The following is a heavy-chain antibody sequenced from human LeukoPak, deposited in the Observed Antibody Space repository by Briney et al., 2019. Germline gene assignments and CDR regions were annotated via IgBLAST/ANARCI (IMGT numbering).Heavy chain of an antibody. Sequence: SETLSLTCTVSGGSISSYYWSWIRQPPGKGLEWIGYIYYNGSTNYNPSLKSRVTISVDTSKNQFSLKLSSVTAADTAVYYCARLGRDGYNYGVDYWGQGTLVTVSS. V-gene: IGHV4-59*08. J-gene: IGHJ4*02. D-gene: IGHD5-24*01. CDR1: GGSISSYY. CDR2: IYYNGST. CDR3: ARLGRDGYNYGVDY.